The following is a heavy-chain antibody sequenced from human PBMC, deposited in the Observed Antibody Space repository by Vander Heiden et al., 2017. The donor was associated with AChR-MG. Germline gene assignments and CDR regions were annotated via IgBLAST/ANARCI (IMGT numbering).Heavy chain of an antibody. V-gene: IGHV5-10-1*03. Sequence: EVQLVQSGAEVKKPGESLRISCKGSGYSFTSYWISWVRQMPGKGLEWMGRIDPSDSYTNYSPSFQGHVTISADKSISTAYLQWSSLKASDTAMYYCASSITMVRGYDYYGMDVWGQGTTVTVSS. CDR1: GYSFTSYW. D-gene: IGHD3-10*01. CDR3: ASSITMVRGYDYYGMDV. CDR2: IDPSDSYT. J-gene: IGHJ6*02.